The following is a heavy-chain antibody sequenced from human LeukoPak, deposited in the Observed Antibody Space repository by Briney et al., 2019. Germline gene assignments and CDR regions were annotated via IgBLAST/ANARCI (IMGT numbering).Heavy chain of an antibody. CDR1: GFTFSSYG. D-gene: IGHD1-26*01. V-gene: IGHV3-23*01. J-gene: IGHJ5*02. CDR3: AKDRLVGATINWFDP. CDR2: ISGSGGST. Sequence: PGGTLLLSCAASGFTFSSYGMSWVRPAPGKGLEWVSAISGSGGSTCYADSVKGRFTISRDNSKNTLYLQMNSLRAEDTAVYYCAKDRLVGATINWFDPWGQGTLVTVSS.